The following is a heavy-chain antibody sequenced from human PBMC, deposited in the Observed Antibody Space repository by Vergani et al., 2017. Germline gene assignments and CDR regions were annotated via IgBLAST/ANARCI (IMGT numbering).Heavy chain of an antibody. V-gene: IGHV1-58*01. Sequence: QMQLVQSGPEVKKPGTSVKVFCKASGFTFTSSAVQWVRQARGQRIEWIGWIFVGSGNTNYAQKFKERVTITRDMSTSTAYMETSSLRSEDTAVYYCAAKPRIAIHPWGQGTLVTVSS. J-gene: IGHJ4*02. CDR1: GFTFTSSA. CDR2: IFVGSGNT. CDR3: AAKPRIAIHP. D-gene: IGHD2/OR15-2a*01.